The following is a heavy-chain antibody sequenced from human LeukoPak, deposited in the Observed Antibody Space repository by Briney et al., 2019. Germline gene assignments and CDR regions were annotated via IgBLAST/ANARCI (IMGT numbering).Heavy chain of an antibody. V-gene: IGHV3-74*01. CDR2: INSDGSST. J-gene: IGHJ5*02. D-gene: IGHD2-21*01. CDR1: GFSFSNYW. Sequence: PGGSLRLSCAASGFSFSNYWMHWIRHAPGKGLVWVSRINSDGSSTTYADSVKGRFTISRDNAKNTLNLQMISLRAEDTAVYYCARDGVEFYNWFDPWGQGTLVTVSS. CDR3: ARDGVEFYNWFDP.